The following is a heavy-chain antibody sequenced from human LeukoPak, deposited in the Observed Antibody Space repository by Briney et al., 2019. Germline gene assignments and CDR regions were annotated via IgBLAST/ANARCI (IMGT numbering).Heavy chain of an antibody. J-gene: IGHJ5*02. D-gene: IGHD2-2*01. CDR2: INHSGST. CDR3: ARKNQGDIVVVPARLFDP. V-gene: IGHV4-34*01. Sequence: SETLSLTCAVYGGSFSGYYWSWIRQPPGKGLEWIGEINHSGSTNYNPSLKSRVTISVDTSKNQFSLKLSSVTAADTAVYYCARKNQGDIVVVPARLFDPWGQGTLVTVSS. CDR1: GGSFSGYY.